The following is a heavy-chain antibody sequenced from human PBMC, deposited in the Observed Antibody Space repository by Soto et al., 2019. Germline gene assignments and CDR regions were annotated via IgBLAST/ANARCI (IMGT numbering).Heavy chain of an antibody. D-gene: IGHD3-3*01. CDR1: GYTFTTYY. Sequence: ASVKVSCKASGYTFTTYYINWVRQATGQGLEWMGWMNPNSGNTGYAQKFQGRVTMTRNTSISTAYMELSSLRSEDTAVYYCAKAQPLTIFGRIASGYYGMDFWGQGTTVTAP. CDR3: AKAQPLTIFGRIASGYYGMDF. CDR2: MNPNSGNT. J-gene: IGHJ6*02. V-gene: IGHV1-8*01.